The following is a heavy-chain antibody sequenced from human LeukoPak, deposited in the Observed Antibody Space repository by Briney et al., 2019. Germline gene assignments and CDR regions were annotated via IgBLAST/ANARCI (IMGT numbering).Heavy chain of an antibody. D-gene: IGHD3-3*01. Sequence: PSETLSLTCTVSGYSISSGYYWGWIRRPPGKGLEWIGTIYHSGNTYYNPSLKSRVTISVDTSKNQFSLKVSSVTAADTAVYYCARDRFYDFWSGYHHYYYMDVWGKGTTVTVSS. CDR2: IYHSGNT. J-gene: IGHJ6*03. CDR1: GYSISSGYY. CDR3: ARDRFYDFWSGYHHYYYMDV. V-gene: IGHV4-38-2*02.